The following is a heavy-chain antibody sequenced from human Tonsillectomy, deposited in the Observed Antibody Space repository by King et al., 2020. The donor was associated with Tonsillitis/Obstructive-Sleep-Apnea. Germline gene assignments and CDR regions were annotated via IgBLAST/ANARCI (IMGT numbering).Heavy chain of an antibody. CDR3: ARGRNVVVPAATGRWRWFDP. V-gene: IGHV4-34*01. CDR2: INHSGST. D-gene: IGHD2-2*01. CDR1: GGSFSGYY. Sequence: VQLQQCGAGLLKPSETLSLTCAVYGGSFSGYYWSWIRQPPGKGLEWIGEINHSGSTNYNPSLKSRVTISVDTSKNQFSLKLSSVTAADTAVYYCARGRNVVVPAATGRWRWFDPWGQGTLVTVSS. J-gene: IGHJ5*02.